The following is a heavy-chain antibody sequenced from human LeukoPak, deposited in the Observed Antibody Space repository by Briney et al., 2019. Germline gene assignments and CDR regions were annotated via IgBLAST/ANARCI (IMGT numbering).Heavy chain of an antibody. Sequence: SETLSLTCTVSGGSISSYYWSWIRQPPGKGLEWIGYISYSGSTNYSPSLKSRVTISVDTSKNQFSLKLSSVTAADTAVYYCARLSYDTSGYWPDYFDYWGQGTLVTVPS. CDR1: GGSISSYY. CDR3: ARLSYDTSGYWPDYFDY. V-gene: IGHV4-59*08. J-gene: IGHJ4*02. D-gene: IGHD3-22*01. CDR2: ISYSGST.